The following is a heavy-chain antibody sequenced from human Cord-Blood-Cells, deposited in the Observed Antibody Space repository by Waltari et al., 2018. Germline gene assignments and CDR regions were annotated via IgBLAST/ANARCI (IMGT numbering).Heavy chain of an antibody. CDR2: ISYDVINK. D-gene: IGHD6-19*01. CDR3: AKDSVGKGWYDY. J-gene: IGHJ4*02. CDR1: GVTFSSYG. Sequence: QVQLGESGGGVVQPGRSLRLSCAASGVTFSSYGMHWCRQAPGKGVAWVAVISYDVINKYYAASVNGRFTISRDNSKNALYLQMNSLGAEDSAVYYCAKDSVGKGWYDYCGQGTLVTVSS. V-gene: IGHV3-30*18.